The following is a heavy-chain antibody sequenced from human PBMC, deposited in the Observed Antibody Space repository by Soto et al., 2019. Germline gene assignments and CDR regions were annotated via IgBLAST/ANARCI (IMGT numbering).Heavy chain of an antibody. D-gene: IGHD6-19*01. CDR1: GGSISSGGYS. CDR2: IYHSGST. J-gene: IGHJ5*02. CDR3: ARSSVGYSSGWYTNWFDP. V-gene: IGHV4-30-2*01. Sequence: PSETLSLTCAVSGGSISSGGYSWSWIRQPPGKGLEWIGYIYHSGSTYYNPSLKSRVTISVDRSKNQFSLKLSSVTAADTAVYYCARSSVGYSSGWYTNWFDPWGQGTLVTVSS.